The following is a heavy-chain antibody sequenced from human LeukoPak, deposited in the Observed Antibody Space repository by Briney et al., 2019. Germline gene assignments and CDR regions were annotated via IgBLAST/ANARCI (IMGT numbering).Heavy chain of an antibody. CDR3: ATRGSDFWSGFDC. Sequence: VASVKVSCKLSGNTLRELPIQWVRQAGGKGLEWMAGFDPENAEIVYAQKFQGRVTMTEDTSTNTAYMELTSLTSDDTALYYCATRGSDFWSGFDCWGQGTQVTVSS. V-gene: IGHV1-24*01. CDR2: FDPENAEI. D-gene: IGHD3-3*01. J-gene: IGHJ4*02. CDR1: GNTLRELP.